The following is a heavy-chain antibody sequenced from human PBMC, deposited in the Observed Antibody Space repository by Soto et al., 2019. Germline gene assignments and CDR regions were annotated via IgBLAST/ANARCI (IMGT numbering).Heavy chain of an antibody. V-gene: IGHV3-7*01. D-gene: IGHD4-17*01. J-gene: IGHJ6*03. CDR2: IKQDGSEK. CDR3: ARGKTITVTREVGYYYYYMDV. Sequence: GGSLRLSCAASGFTFSSYWMSWVRQAPGKGLEWVANIKQDGSEKYYVDSVKGRFTISRDNAKNSLYLQMNSLRAEDTAVYYCARGKTITVTREVGYYYYYMDVWGKGTTVTVSS. CDR1: GFTFSSYW.